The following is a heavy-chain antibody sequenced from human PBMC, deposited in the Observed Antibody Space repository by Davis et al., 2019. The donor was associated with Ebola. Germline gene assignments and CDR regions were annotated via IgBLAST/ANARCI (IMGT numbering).Heavy chain of an antibody. CDR3: ARGSSSWVYYGMDV. CDR2: IYYSGST. J-gene: IGHJ6*02. Sequence: SETLSLTCAVYGGSFSGYYWSWIRQPPGKGLEWIGSIYYSGSTYYNPSLKSRVTISVDTSKNQFSLKLSSVTAADTAVYYCARGSSSWVYYGMDVWGQGTTVTVSS. D-gene: IGHD6-13*01. CDR1: GGSFSGYY. V-gene: IGHV4-34*01.